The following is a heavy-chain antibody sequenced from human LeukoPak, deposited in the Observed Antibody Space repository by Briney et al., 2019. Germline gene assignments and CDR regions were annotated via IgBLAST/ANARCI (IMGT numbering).Heavy chain of an antibody. D-gene: IGHD2-2*02. V-gene: IGHV4-4*07. CDR3: PRDAYCSSTSCYRTDAFDI. CDR2: IYTSGST. CDR1: GGSISSYY. J-gene: IGHJ3*02. Sequence: PSETLSLTCTVSGGSISSYYWSWIRQPAGKGLEWIGRIYTSGSTNYNPSLKSRVTMSVDTSKNQFSLKLSSVTAADTAVYYCPRDAYCSSTSCYRTDAFDIWGQGTMVTVSS.